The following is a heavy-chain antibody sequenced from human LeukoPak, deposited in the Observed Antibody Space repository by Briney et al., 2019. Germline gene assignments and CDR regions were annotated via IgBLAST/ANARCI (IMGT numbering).Heavy chain of an antibody. J-gene: IGHJ6*02. CDR3: ARLQKGNYYYALDV. V-gene: IGHV5-51*01. Sequence: GESLKISCKGSGYSFFSFWIAWVRQMPGKGLEWMGIIYPGDSDTRYSPSFQGQVTISADKSISTAYLQWSSLKASDTAVYHCARLQKGNYYYALDVWGQGTTVTVSS. CDR1: GYSFFSFW. D-gene: IGHD6-13*01. CDR2: IYPGDSDT.